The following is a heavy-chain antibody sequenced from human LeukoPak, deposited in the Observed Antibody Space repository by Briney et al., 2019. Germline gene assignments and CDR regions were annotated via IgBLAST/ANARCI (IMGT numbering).Heavy chain of an antibody. Sequence: SETLSLTCTVSGYSISSGYYWGWIRQPPGKGLEWIGSIYHSGSTYYNPSLKSRVTISVDTSKNQFSLKLSSVTAADTAVYYCARAEDIVVVPAAALDIWGQGTMVTVSS. V-gene: IGHV4-38-2*02. CDR3: ARAEDIVVVPAAALDI. D-gene: IGHD2-2*01. J-gene: IGHJ3*02. CDR1: GYSISSGYY. CDR2: IYHSGST.